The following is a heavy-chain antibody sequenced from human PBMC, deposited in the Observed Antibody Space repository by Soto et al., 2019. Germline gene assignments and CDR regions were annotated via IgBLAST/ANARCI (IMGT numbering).Heavy chain of an antibody. CDR2: IIPIFGTA. V-gene: IGHV1-69*13. J-gene: IGHJ4*02. CDR3: ARGRSTVAETDFDY. Sequence: GASVKVSCTASGGTLSSYAISWVRQAPGQGLEWMGGIIPIFGTANYAQKFQGRVTITADESTSTAYMELSSLRSEDTAVYYCARGRSTVAETDFDYWGQGTLVTVSS. CDR1: GGTLSSYA. D-gene: IGHD6-19*01.